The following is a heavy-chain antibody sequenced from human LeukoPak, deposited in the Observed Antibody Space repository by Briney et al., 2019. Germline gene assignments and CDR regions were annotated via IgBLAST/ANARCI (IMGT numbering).Heavy chain of an antibody. D-gene: IGHD3-22*01. Sequence: RASQTLSLTCTVSGGSISSGDYYWSWIRQPPGKGLECIGYIYYSGSTYYNPSLKSRVTISVDTSQNQFSLKLRSVTAADTAVYYCARGRGYWAFDYWGQGTLVTVSS. J-gene: IGHJ4*02. CDR1: GGSISSGDYY. CDR3: ARGRGYWAFDY. CDR2: IYYSGST. V-gene: IGHV4-30-4*08.